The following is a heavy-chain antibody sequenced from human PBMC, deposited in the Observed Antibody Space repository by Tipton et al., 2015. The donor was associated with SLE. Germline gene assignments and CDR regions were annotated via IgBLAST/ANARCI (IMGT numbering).Heavy chain of an antibody. CDR3: ARDFGVVSDAFDI. Sequence: TLSLTCTVSGSSISSSSYYWGWIRQPPGKGLEWIGSIYYSGSTNYNPSLKSRVTISVDTSKNQFSLKLSSVTAADTAVYYCARDFGVVSDAFDIWGQGTMVTVSS. CDR1: GSSISSSSYY. CDR2: IYYSGST. D-gene: IGHD3-3*01. J-gene: IGHJ3*02. V-gene: IGHV4-39*07.